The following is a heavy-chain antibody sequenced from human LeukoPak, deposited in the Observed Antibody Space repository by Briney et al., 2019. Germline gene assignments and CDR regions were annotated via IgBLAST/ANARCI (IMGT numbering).Heavy chain of an antibody. CDR1: GGSISSGVYY. CDR2: IYYSGST. J-gene: IGHJ6*04. CDR3: ARDDYGMDV. V-gene: IGHV4-31*03. Sequence: SETLSLTCTVSGGSISSGVYYWSWIRQHPGKGLEWIGYIYYSGSTYYNPSLKSRVTISVDTSKNQFSLKLSSVPAAGTAVYYCARDDYGMDVWGKGTTVTVSS.